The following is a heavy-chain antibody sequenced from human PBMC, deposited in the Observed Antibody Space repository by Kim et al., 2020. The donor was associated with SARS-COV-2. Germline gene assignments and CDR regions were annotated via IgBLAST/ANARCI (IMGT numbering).Heavy chain of an antibody. CDR1: GGTFSSYA. CDR2: IIPIFGTA. V-gene: IGHV1-69*13. D-gene: IGHD6-19*01. Sequence: SVKVSCKASGGTFSSYAISWVRQAPGQGLEWMGGIIPIFGTANYAQKFQGRVTITADESTSTAYMELSSLRSEDTAVYYCASFGTGYSSGWYKDYYYYGMDVWGQGTTVTVSS. CDR3: ASFGTGYSSGWYKDYYYYGMDV. J-gene: IGHJ6*02.